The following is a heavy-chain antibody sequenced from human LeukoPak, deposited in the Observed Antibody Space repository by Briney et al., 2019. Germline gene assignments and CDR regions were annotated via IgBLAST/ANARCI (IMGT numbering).Heavy chain of an antibody. V-gene: IGHV3-48*01. D-gene: IGHD6-13*01. CDR1: GFTFSRLS. CDR2: ISSSSSAI. J-gene: IGHJ4*02. Sequence: GGSLRLSCAASGFTFSRLSMSWVRQAPGKGLEWVSHISSSSSAIYYAASVKGRFTISRDNAKNSLYLQMNSLRAEDTAVYYCAREASSSWYYIDYWGQGTLVTVSS. CDR3: AREASSSWYYIDY.